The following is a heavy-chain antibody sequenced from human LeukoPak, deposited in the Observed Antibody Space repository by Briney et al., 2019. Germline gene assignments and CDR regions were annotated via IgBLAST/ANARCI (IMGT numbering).Heavy chain of an antibody. J-gene: IGHJ4*02. Sequence: GGSLRLSCAASGVTFSSYAMSWVRQAPGKGLERVSAISGSGGSTYYADSVKGRFTISRDNSKNTLYLQMNSLRAEDTAVYYCARGGGGYYFFDYWGQGTLVTVSS. D-gene: IGHD2-15*01. V-gene: IGHV3-23*01. CDR1: GVTFSSYA. CDR3: ARGGGGYYFFDY. CDR2: ISGSGGST.